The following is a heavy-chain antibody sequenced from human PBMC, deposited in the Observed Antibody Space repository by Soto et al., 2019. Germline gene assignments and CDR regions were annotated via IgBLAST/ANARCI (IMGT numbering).Heavy chain of an antibody. Sequence: QVQLQQWGAGLLKPSETLSLTCAVYGGSFSGYYWSWIRQPPGKGLEWIGEINHSGSTNYNPSLKSRVTISVDTSKNQFSLKLSSVTAADTAVYYCARTVVPALGGFDYWGQGTLVTVSS. CDR1: GGSFSGYY. D-gene: IGHD2-2*01. J-gene: IGHJ4*02. CDR2: INHSGST. CDR3: ARTVVPALGGFDY. V-gene: IGHV4-34*01.